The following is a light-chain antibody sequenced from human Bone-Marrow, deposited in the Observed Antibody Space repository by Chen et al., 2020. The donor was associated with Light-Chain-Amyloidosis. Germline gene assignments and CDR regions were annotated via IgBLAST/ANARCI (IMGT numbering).Light chain of an antibody. J-gene: IGLJ1*01. Sequence: QSALTQPASVSGPPGQSITISCNGTSSDVGGDNHVSWYQQHPDKAPKLMIYEVTNRPSWVPDRFSGSKSDNTASLTISGLQTEDEADYFCSSYTITNTLVFGSGTRVTVL. CDR1: SSDVGGDNH. CDR2: EVT. V-gene: IGLV2-14*01. CDR3: SSYTITNTLV.